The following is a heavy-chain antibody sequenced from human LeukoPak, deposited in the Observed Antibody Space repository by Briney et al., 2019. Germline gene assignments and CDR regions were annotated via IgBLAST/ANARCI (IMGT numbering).Heavy chain of an antibody. CDR1: GGSISSGGYY. D-gene: IGHD6-19*01. V-gene: IGHV4-31*03. CDR3: ARHAAQWLGFDY. J-gene: IGHJ4*02. Sequence: SETLSLTCTISGGSISSGGYYWSWIRQHPGKGLEWIGYIYYSGSTYYNPSLKSRVTISVDTSKNQFSLKLSSVTAADTAVYYCARHAAQWLGFDYWGQGTLVTVSS. CDR2: IYYSGST.